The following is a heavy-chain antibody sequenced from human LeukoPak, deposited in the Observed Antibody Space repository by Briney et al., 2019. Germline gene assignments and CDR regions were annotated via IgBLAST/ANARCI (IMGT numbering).Heavy chain of an antibody. Sequence: GGSLRLSCAASGFTFSSYSMNWVRQAPGKGLGWVSSISSSSSYIYYADSVKGRFTISRDNAKNSLYLQMNSLRAEDTAVYYCARPDEQQLVRDAFDIWGQGTMVTVSS. J-gene: IGHJ3*02. D-gene: IGHD6-13*01. V-gene: IGHV3-21*01. CDR1: GFTFSSYS. CDR3: ARPDEQQLVRDAFDI. CDR2: ISSSSSYI.